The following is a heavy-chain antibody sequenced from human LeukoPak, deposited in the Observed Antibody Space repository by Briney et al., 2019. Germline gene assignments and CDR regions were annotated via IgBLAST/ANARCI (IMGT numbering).Heavy chain of an antibody. Sequence: KTGGSLRLSCAASGFTFRNAGMSGFRQAPAKGLEWVGGIKSKGSGGTTDYAAPVKGRFTISRDDSERTLFLLMNSLKTEDTAVYYCSTDLGGGAVFDGYWGQGTLVTVSS. CDR3: STDLGGGAVFDGY. J-gene: IGHJ4*02. D-gene: IGHD6-19*01. CDR1: GFTFRNAG. V-gene: IGHV3-15*01. CDR2: IKSKGSGGTT.